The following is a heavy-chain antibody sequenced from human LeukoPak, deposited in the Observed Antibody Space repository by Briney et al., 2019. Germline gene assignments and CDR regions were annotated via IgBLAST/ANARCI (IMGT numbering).Heavy chain of an antibody. CDR1: GGSINSYY. V-gene: IGHV4-4*07. CDR3: ARDRSGGSYGVDV. Sequence: NPSETLSLTCTVSGGSINSYYWGWIRQPAGKGLEWIGHIYTSGSTNYNPSLKSRVTMSVDTSKNQFSLKLSSVTAADTAVYYCARDRSGGSYGVDVWGQGTTVTVSS. CDR2: IYTSGST. J-gene: IGHJ6*02. D-gene: IGHD2-15*01.